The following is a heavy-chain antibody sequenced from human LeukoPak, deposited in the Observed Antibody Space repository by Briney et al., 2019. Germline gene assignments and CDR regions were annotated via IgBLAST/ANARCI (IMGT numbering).Heavy chain of an antibody. CDR3: ARGVDTAMRVDAFDI. J-gene: IGHJ3*02. CDR1: GYTFTGYY. Sequence: ASAKVSCKASGYTFTGYYMHWVRQAPGQGLEWMGWINPNSGGTNYAQKFQGRVTMTRDTSISTAYMELSRLRSDDTAVYYCARGVDTAMRVDAFDIWGQGTMVTVSS. V-gene: IGHV1-2*02. D-gene: IGHD5-18*01. CDR2: INPNSGGT.